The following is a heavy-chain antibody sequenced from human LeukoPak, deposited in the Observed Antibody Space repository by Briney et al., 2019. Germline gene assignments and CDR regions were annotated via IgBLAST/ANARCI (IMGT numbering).Heavy chain of an antibody. Sequence: GGSLRLSCAASGFTFSSYAMHWVRQAPGKGLEWVAIISYDGNNKNYADSVKGRFTISRDNSKNTLYLQMDSLRAEDTAVYYCARLIVGAIDYWGQGTLVTVSS. J-gene: IGHJ4*02. CDR1: GFTFSSYA. D-gene: IGHD1-26*01. CDR3: ARLIVGAIDY. V-gene: IGHV3-30-3*01. CDR2: ISYDGNNK.